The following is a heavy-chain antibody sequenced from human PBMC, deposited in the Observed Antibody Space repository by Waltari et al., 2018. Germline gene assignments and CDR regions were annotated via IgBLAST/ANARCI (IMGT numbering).Heavy chain of an antibody. D-gene: IGHD6-13*01. V-gene: IGHV3-23*03. CDR2: IYSGGST. CDR1: GFTFSSYA. CDR3: ANEIAAAFDY. Sequence: EVQLLESGGGLVQPGGSLRLSCAASGFTFSSYAMSWVRQAPGKGLEWVSVIYSGGSTYYADSVKGRFTISRDNSKNTLYLQMNSLRAEDTAVYYCANEIAAAFDYWGQGTLVTVSS. J-gene: IGHJ4*02.